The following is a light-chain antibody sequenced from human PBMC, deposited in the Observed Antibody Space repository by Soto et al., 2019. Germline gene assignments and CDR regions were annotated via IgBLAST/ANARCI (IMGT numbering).Light chain of an antibody. Sequence: DIQMTQSPSTLSASVGDRVTITCRASQSIGTWLAWYQQKPGKAPKLLSYRASSLESGGPSRFSGSGSGTEFILTISSLQPDDFASYYCQQYYTYPYTFGQGTEQEI. CDR3: QQYYTYPYT. CDR2: RAS. V-gene: IGKV1-5*03. J-gene: IGKJ2*01. CDR1: QSIGTW.